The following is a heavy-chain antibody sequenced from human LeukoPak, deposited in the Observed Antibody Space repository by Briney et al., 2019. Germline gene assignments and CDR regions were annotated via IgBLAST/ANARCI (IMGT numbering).Heavy chain of an antibody. CDR3: ARAGAGREYQLPFDY. V-gene: IGHV4-38-2*01. J-gene: IGHJ4*02. D-gene: IGHD2-2*01. Sequence: PETLSLTCAVSGYSISSGYYWGWIRQPPGKGLWWIGSIYHSGSTYYNPSLKSRVTISVDTSKNQFSLKLSSVTAADTAVYYCARAGAGREYQLPFDYWGQGTLVTVSS. CDR2: IYHSGST. CDR1: GYSISSGYY.